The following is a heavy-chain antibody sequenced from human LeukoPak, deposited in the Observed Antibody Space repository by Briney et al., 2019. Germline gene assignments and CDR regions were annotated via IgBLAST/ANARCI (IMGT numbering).Heavy chain of an antibody. D-gene: IGHD5-18*01. V-gene: IGHV3-48*04. CDR1: GFTSSSYS. CDR3: ARGTATVDY. CDR2: ISSSSSNI. Sequence: GGSLRLSCAASGFTSSSYSMNWVRQAPGKGLEWVSYISSSSSNIYYADSVKGRFTISRDNAKNSLYLQINSLRAEDTAVYYCARGTATVDYWGQGTLVTVSS. J-gene: IGHJ4*02.